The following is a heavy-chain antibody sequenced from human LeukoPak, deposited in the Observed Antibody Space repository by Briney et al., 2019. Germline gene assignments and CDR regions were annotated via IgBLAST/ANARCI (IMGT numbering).Heavy chain of an antibody. J-gene: IGHJ4*02. CDR3: ARGRGTAAAEGSLGY. Sequence: ASVKVSCKASGYTFTRYDINWVRQATGQGGEWMGWMNPNSGNTGYAQKFQGRVTMTRNTSISTAYMELSSLRSEDTAVYYCARGRGTAAAEGSLGYWGQGTLVTVSS. V-gene: IGHV1-8*01. CDR1: GYTFTRYD. CDR2: MNPNSGNT. D-gene: IGHD6-13*01.